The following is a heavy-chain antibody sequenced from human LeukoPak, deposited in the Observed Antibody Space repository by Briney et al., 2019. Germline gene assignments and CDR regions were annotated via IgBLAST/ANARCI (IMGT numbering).Heavy chain of an antibody. J-gene: IGHJ4*02. V-gene: IGHV3-23*01. CDR1: GFTFSSYA. CDR3: AKVGFNGIVGATTLVKYYFDY. CDR2: ISGSGGST. Sequence: GGSLRLSCAASGFTFSSYAMSWVRQAPGKGLEWVSAISGSGGSTYYADSVKGRFTISRDNSKNTLYLQMNSLRAEDTAVYYCAKVGFNGIVGATTLVKYYFDYWGQGTLVTVSP. D-gene: IGHD1-26*01.